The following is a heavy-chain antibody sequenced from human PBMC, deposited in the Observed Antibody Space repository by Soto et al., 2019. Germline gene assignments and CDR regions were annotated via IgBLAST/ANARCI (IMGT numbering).Heavy chain of an antibody. Sequence: QVQLVQSGAEIKKPGASVKVSCKASGYSFIDYYIHLVRQAPGQGLEWMGWISPRSGGTNYAQKFRGRVTITRDTSINTAYMDLTSLSSDDTAVYYCTKKGGGPFPFDPWGQGTRVTVSS. J-gene: IGHJ5*02. CDR1: GYSFIDYY. CDR3: TKKGGGPFPFDP. V-gene: IGHV1-2*02. D-gene: IGHD3-10*01. CDR2: ISPRSGGT.